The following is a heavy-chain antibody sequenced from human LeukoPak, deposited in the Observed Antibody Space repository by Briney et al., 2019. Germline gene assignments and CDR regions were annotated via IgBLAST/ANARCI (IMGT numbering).Heavy chain of an antibody. J-gene: IGHJ4*02. CDR1: GGSISSYY. D-gene: IGHD5-18*01. V-gene: IGHV4-59*01. CDR3: TRGGYNYDSPPGDPFDY. CDR2: IYYSGST. Sequence: PSETLSLTCTVSGGSISSYYWSWIRQPPGKGLEWIGYIYYSGSTNYNPSLKSRVTISVDTSKNQFSLKLSSVTAADTAVYYCTRGGYNYDSPPGDPFDYWGQGTLVTVSS.